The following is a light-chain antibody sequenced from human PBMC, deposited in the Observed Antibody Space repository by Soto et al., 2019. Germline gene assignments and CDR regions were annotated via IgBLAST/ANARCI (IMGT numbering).Light chain of an antibody. J-gene: IGLJ2*01. V-gene: IGLV6-57*04. CDR2: EDN. CDR3: QSYYSSNSLV. Sequence: NFMLTQPHSVSESPGKTVTISCTRSSGSIASNYVQWYQQRPGSAPTTVIYEDNQRPSGVPDRFSGSIDSSSNSASLTISGLKTEDEADSYCQSYYSSNSLVSGGGTQLTVL. CDR1: SGSIASNY.